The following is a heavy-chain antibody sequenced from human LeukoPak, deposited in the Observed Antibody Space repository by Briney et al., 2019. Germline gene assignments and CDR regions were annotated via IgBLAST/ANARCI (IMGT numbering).Heavy chain of an antibody. J-gene: IGHJ5*02. CDR2: INPSGGST. Sequence: ASVKVSCKASGYTFSSYYMHWVRQAPGQGLEWMGIINPSGGSTSYAQKFQGRVTMTRDTSTSTVYMELSSLRSEDTAVYYCARSPQLRQLVLFSWGQGTLVTVSS. D-gene: IGHD6-13*01. CDR3: ARSPQLRQLVLFS. V-gene: IGHV1-46*01. CDR1: GYTFSSYY.